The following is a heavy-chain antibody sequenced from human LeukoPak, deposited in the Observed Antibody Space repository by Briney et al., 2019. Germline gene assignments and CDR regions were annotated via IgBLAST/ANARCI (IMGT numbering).Heavy chain of an antibody. CDR3: ARDKYKGV. CDR1: GFTFSSYS. J-gene: IGHJ6*04. D-gene: IGHD1-14*01. Sequence: GGSLRLSCAASGFTFSSYSMNWVRQAPGKGLEWVAYVSSSTNSIYYADSVKGRFTISRDNAKNSLYLQMNSLRAEDTAVYYCARDKYKGVWGKGTTVTVSS. V-gene: IGHV3-48*01. CDR2: VSSSTNSI.